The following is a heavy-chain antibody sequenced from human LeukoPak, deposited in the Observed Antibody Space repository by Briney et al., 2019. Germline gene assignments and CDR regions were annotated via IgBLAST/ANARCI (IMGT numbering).Heavy chain of an antibody. V-gene: IGHV3-74*01. CDR1: GFTFSSYW. J-gene: IGHJ4*02. CDR2: IHSDGTST. CDR3: AKGSSSSNRVFDY. Sequence: GGSLRLSCAASGFTFSSYWMHWVRQAPGKGLVWVSRIHSDGTSTNYADSVKGRLTISRDNANNTLYLQMNSLRAEDMAVYYCAKGSSSSNRVFDYWGQGTLVTVSS. D-gene: IGHD6-6*01.